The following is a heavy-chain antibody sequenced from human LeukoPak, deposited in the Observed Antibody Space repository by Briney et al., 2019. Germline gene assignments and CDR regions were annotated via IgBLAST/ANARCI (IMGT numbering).Heavy chain of an antibody. D-gene: IGHD6-19*01. CDR3: TRGSSGRRDD. CDR1: GYTFTSCD. V-gene: IGHV1-8*01. CDR2: MNPNSGNT. Sequence: ASVKVSCKASGYTFTSCDINWVRQATGQGLEWMGWMNPNSGNTGYGQSFQGRITMTRDISIGTAYMELSNLTSEDTAIYYCTRGSSGRRDDWGQGTLVTVSS. J-gene: IGHJ4*02.